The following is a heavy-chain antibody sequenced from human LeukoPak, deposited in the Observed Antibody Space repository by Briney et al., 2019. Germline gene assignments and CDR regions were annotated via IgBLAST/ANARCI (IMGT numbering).Heavy chain of an antibody. Sequence: KSSETLSLTCTVSGDSISSYYWSWIRQPAGKGLEWIGRIYASGSTNYNPSLKSRVTMSSDTSKNQFSLNLSSVTAADTAVYYCARKALPGNWFDPWGQGTLVTVSS. CDR3: ARKALPGNWFDP. CDR2: IYASGST. J-gene: IGHJ5*02. CDR1: GDSISSYY. V-gene: IGHV4-4*07.